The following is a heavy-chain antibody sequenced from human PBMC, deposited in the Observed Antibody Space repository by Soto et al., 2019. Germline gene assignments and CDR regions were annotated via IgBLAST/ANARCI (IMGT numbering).Heavy chain of an antibody. J-gene: IGHJ4*02. CDR1: GFTFSSYG. V-gene: IGHV3-33*01. D-gene: IGHD6-19*01. CDR3: ARDRYGGISSGWEN. Sequence: GGSLRLSCAASGFTFSSYGMHWVRQAPGKGLEWVAVIWYDGSNKYYADSVKGRFTISRDNSKNTLYLQMNSLRAEDTAVYYCARDRYGGISSGWENWGQGTLVTVSS. CDR2: IWYDGSNK.